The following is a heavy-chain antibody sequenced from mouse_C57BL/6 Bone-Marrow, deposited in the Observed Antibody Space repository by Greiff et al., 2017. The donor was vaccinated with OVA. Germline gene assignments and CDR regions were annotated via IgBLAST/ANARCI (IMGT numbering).Heavy chain of an antibody. CDR2: IYPRSGNT. V-gene: IGHV1-81*01. CDR1: GYTFTSYG. Sequence: QVQLKESGAELARPGASVKLSCKASGYTFTSYGISWVKQRTGQGLEWIGEIYPRSGNTYYNEKFKGKATLTADKSSSTAYMELRSLTSEDSAVYFCARGATTVVAPYYYAMDYWGQGTSVTVSS. J-gene: IGHJ4*01. D-gene: IGHD1-1*01. CDR3: ARGATTVVAPYYYAMDY.